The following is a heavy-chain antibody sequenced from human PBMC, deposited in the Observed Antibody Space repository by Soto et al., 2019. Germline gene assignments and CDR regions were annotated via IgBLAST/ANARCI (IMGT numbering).Heavy chain of an antibody. D-gene: IGHD1-26*01. CDR2: IWYDGSNK. J-gene: IGHJ6*02. CDR3: ARDPELARQYYYYGMDV. V-gene: IGHV3-33*01. Sequence: EAVIWYDGSNKYYADSVKGRFTISRDNSKNTLYLQMNSLRAEDTAVYYCARDPELARQYYYYGMDVWGQGTTVTVSS.